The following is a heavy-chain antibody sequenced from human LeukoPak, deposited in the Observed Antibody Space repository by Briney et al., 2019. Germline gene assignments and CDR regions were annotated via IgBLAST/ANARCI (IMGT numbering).Heavy chain of an antibody. J-gene: IGHJ4*02. CDR3: ARGTGVVIEAH. CDR1: GGSISSGGYY. Sequence: SETLSLTCTVSGGSISSGGYYWSWIRQPPGKGLEWIGYIYHSGSTYYNPSLKSRVTISVDRSKNQFSLKLSSVTAADTAVYYCARGTGVVIEAHWGQGTLVTVSS. V-gene: IGHV4-30-2*01. D-gene: IGHD3-3*01. CDR2: IYHSGST.